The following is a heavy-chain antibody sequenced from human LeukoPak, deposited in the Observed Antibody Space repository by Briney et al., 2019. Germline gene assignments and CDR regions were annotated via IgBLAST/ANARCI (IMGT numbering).Heavy chain of an antibody. D-gene: IGHD3-22*01. CDR1: GGSFSGYY. V-gene: IGHV4-34*01. Sequence: SETLSLTCAVYGGSFSGYYWSWIRQPPGKGLEWIGEINHSGSTNYNPSLKSRVTISVDTSKNQFSLKLSSVTAADTAVYYCARGSSGYYSLCYFDYWGQGTLVTVSS. CDR2: INHSGST. J-gene: IGHJ4*02. CDR3: ARGSSGYYSLCYFDY.